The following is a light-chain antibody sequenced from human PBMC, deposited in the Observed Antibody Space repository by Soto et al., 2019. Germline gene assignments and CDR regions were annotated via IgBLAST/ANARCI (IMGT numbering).Light chain of an antibody. CDR1: QSISSSY. J-gene: IGKJ4*01. V-gene: IGKV3-15*01. Sequence: EMVSTQSPGTLSLSPGERATLSCRASQSISSSYLAWYQQKPGQAPRLLIYGASTRATGIPARFSGSGSGTEFTLTISSLQSEDFAVYYCQQYNNWPLTFGGGTKVDIK. CDR2: GAS. CDR3: QQYNNWPLT.